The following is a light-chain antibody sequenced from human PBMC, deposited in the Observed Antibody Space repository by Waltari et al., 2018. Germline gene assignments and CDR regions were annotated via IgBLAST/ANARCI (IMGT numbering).Light chain of an antibody. CDR1: QSISSW. J-gene: IGKJ1*01. CDR2: ATS. V-gene: IGKV1-39*01. Sequence: DIQMTQSPSTLSASVGDRVTITFRASQSISSWLAWYQQKPGKAPKLLIYATSSLQSGVPSRISGSGSGTDFTLTISSLQPEDFATYYCQQSYSAPRTFGQGTKVEV. CDR3: QQSYSAPRT.